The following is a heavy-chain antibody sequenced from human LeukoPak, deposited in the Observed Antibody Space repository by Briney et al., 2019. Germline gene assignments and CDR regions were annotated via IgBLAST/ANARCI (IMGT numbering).Heavy chain of an antibody. CDR3: ARVYLVTYPSDF. V-gene: IGHV3-74*01. Sequence: PGGSLRLSCAASGFTFGSYWMHSVRQTPGKGLVWVSRINSDGSITNYADSVKGRFTISRDNAKNTLYLQLNSLRAEDTAMYYCARVYLVTYPSDFWGQGTLVTVSS. CDR1: GFTFGSYW. D-gene: IGHD3-9*01. CDR2: INSDGSIT. J-gene: IGHJ4*02.